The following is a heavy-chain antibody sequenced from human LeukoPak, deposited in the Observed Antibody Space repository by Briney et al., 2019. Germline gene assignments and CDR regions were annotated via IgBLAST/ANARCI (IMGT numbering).Heavy chain of an antibody. J-gene: IGHJ3*02. V-gene: IGHV1-8*01. CDR3: ARGHGYYDSSGYYYGDAFDI. Sequence: ASVTVSCKASRYTFTSYDINWVRQATGQGLEWMGWMNPNSGNTGYAQKFQGRVTMTRNTSISTAYMELSSLRSEDTAVYYCARGHGYYDSSGYYYGDAFDIWGQGTMVTVSS. CDR1: RYTFTSYD. D-gene: IGHD3-22*01. CDR2: MNPNSGNT.